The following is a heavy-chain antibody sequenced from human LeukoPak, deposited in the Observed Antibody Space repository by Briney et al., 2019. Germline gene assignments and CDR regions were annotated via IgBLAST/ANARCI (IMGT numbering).Heavy chain of an antibody. Sequence: SETLSLTCTVSGGSISSSNWCWVRQPPGKGLEWIGEISHSGIISYNPSLRSRVTISIDKSKNQFSLKLNSVTAADTAAYYCARDSSGWYINLDYWGQGALVTVSS. D-gene: IGHD6-19*01. CDR1: GGSISSSNW. V-gene: IGHV4-4*02. CDR3: ARDSSGWYINLDY. CDR2: ISHSGII. J-gene: IGHJ4*02.